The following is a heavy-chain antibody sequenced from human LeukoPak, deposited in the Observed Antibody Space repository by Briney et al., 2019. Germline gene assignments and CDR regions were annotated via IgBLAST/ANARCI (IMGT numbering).Heavy chain of an antibody. V-gene: IGHV4-4*02. J-gene: IGHJ4*02. CDR3: ARDRHGSGSFSFDY. D-gene: IGHD3-10*01. CDR2: IYHSGST. CDR1: GGSISSSNW. Sequence: SETLSLTCAVSGGSISSSNWWSGARQPPGKGLEWFGEIYHSGSTNYNPSLKSRVTISVDKSKNQYSLKLSSVTAADTAVYYCARDRHGSGSFSFDYWGQGTLVTVSS.